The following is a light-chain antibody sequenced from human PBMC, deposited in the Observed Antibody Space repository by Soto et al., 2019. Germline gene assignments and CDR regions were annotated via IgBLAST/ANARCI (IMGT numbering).Light chain of an antibody. Sequence: DIQMTQSPTTLSASVGDRVTITCQASQDIKNYLNWYQQKPGKAPKVLIYEASNLATGVPSRFSGGGSETHFTFTISSLQPEDFATYYCQHYVNLPLTFGGGTKVDIK. CDR3: QHYVNLPLT. CDR2: EAS. V-gene: IGKV1-33*01. CDR1: QDIKNY. J-gene: IGKJ4*01.